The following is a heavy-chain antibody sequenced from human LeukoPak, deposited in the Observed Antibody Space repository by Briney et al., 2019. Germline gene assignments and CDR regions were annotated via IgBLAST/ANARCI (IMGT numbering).Heavy chain of an antibody. CDR3: TTEGYYYDSSGYRSGFDY. CDR2: IKSKTDGGTR. D-gene: IGHD3-22*01. V-gene: IGHV3-15*01. CDR1: GFTFSSAW. J-gene: IGHJ4*02. Sequence: GGSLRLSCAASGFTFSSAWMSWVRQAPGKGLEWVGRIKSKTDGGTRDFAAPVKGRFTISRDDSTNTLYLQMNSLKTEDTAVYYCTTEGYYYDSSGYRSGFDYWGQGTLVTVSS.